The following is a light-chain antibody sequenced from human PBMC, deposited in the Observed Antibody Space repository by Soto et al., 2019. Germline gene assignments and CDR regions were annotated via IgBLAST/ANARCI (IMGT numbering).Light chain of an antibody. Sequence: VLTQSPGTLSLSPGERATLSCRASQSVSSSHLAWYQQKPGQAPRFLIFGASNRATGIPDRFSGSGSGTDFTLTISRLEPEDFAVYYCSQYGSSPLYSFGQGTKLELQ. CDR3: SQYGSSPLYS. J-gene: IGKJ2*03. V-gene: IGKV3-20*01. CDR2: GAS. CDR1: QSVSSSH.